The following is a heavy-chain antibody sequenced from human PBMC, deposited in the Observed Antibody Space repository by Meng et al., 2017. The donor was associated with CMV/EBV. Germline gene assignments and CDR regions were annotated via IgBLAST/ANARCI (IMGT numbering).Heavy chain of an antibody. J-gene: IGHJ5*02. D-gene: IGHD3-22*01. CDR1: SGSISSGDYY. CDR3: ARGVVTMIVVYDP. Sequence: VQLQESGPGLVTPSQTLSLTCTVSSGSISSGDYYWSWIRQPPGKGLEWIGYIYYSGSTYYNPSLKSRVTISVDTSKNQFSLKLSSVTAADTAVYYCARGVVTMIVVYDPWGQGTLVTVSS. V-gene: IGHV4-30-4*08. CDR2: IYYSGST.